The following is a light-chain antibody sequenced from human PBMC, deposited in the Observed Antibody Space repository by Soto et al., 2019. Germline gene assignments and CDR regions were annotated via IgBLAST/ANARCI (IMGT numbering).Light chain of an antibody. J-gene: IGKJ5*01. CDR1: QTVRNN. CDR2: GAS. V-gene: IGKV3D-15*01. CDR3: QQYHNWPPIT. Sequence: EFVLTQSPGTLSLSPGERATLSCRASQTVRNNYLAWYQQKPGQAPRLLIYGASTRATGIPARFSGSGSGTEFTLTISNLQSEDFAVYFCQQYHNWPPITFGQGTRLEI.